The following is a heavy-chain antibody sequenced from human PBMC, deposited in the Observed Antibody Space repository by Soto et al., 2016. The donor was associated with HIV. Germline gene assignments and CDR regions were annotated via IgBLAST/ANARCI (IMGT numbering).Heavy chain of an antibody. CDR3: AREPAPTGHTRGVDF. D-gene: IGHD3-3*01. J-gene: IGHJ4*02. Sequence: QVYLRESGPELVKPSQTLSLTCVVSGASVSGGYYWSWIRQHPQRGLEWIASIDYIGRTFYSGAFKSRITTSVDTSKSRLFFILRSVTAADTATYYCAREPAPTGHTRGVDFWGQGIRVTVSP. CDR1: GASVSGGYY. V-gene: IGHV4-31*02. CDR2: IDYIGRT.